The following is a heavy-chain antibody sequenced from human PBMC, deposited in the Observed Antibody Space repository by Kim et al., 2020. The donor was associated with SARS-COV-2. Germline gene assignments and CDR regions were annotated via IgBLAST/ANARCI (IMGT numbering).Heavy chain of an antibody. D-gene: IGHD6-19*01. Sequence: VSVKSRMTINPDTSKNQFSLQLNSVTPEDTAVYYCARAGGSGWYGNFFDPWGQGTLVTVSS. J-gene: IGHJ5*02. CDR3: ARAGGSGWYGNFFDP. V-gene: IGHV6-1*01.